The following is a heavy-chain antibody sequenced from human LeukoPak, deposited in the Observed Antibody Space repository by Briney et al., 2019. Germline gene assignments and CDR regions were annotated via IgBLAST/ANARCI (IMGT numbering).Heavy chain of an antibody. Sequence: SETLSLTCAVYGGSFSSYYWGWIRQPPGKGREWIGSIFYSGGTYYNPSLKSRVTISGETAKSQFSLKLSSVTAADTAVYYCVRLEKVVVPATIDFWGQGTPVTVSS. J-gene: IGHJ4*02. CDR3: VRLEKVVVPATIDF. CDR2: IFYSGGT. D-gene: IGHD2-15*01. V-gene: IGHV4-39*01. CDR1: GGSFSSYY.